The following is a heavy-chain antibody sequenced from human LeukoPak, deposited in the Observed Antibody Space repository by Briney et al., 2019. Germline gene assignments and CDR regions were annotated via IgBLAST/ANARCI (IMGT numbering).Heavy chain of an antibody. D-gene: IGHD5-18*01. CDR1: GGSISSYY. J-gene: IGHJ4*02. CDR3: ARVGTAMVKIDY. V-gene: IGHV4-59*01. Sequence: SETLSLTCTVSGGSISSYYWSWIRQPPGKGLEWIGYIYYSGSTNYNPSLKSRVTISVDTSKNQFSLKLSSVTAADTAVYYCARVGTAMVKIDYWGQGTLVAVSS. CDR2: IYYSGST.